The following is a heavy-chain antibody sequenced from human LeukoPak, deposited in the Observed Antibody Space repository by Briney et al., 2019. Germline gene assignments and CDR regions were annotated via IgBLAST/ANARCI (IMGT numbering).Heavy chain of an antibody. CDR1: GYRFSNYR. D-gene: IGHD6-13*01. Sequence: PGESLKISCKGSGYRFSNYRIGWGRQMPGKGLEWMGIIYPGDGDTRYSPSFQGQVTMSADKSISTAYLQWSSLRASDTAMYYCARQHTSSWYWLDSWGQGTLVTVSS. J-gene: IGHJ5*01. CDR2: IYPGDGDT. CDR3: ARQHTSSWYWLDS. V-gene: IGHV5-51*01.